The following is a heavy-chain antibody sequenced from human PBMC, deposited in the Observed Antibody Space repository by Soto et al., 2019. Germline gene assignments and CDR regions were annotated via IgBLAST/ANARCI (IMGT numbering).Heavy chain of an antibody. D-gene: IGHD3-22*01. J-gene: IGHJ4*02. CDR2: IYFTGRT. CDR1: GGSVSSSISY. V-gene: IGHV4-61*01. Sequence: LSETLSLTCTVSGGSVSSSISYWSRIRQPPGKGLEYIGCIYFTGRTNYNPSLKTRVTISVDTSKNQFSLKLNSVTAPDTAVYTGARSHYGSTGYSTGEWGRGSLVPVAS. CDR3: ARSHYGSTGYSTGE.